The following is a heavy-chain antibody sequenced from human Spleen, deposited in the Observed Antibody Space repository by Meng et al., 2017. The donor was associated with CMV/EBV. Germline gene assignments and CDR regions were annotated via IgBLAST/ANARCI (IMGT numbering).Heavy chain of an antibody. D-gene: IGHD2-2*01. V-gene: IGHV4-34*01. CDR2: INHSGST. CDR3: ARGGVVVVPAASWFDP. Sequence: YGGSFSGYYWSWIRQPPGKGLEWIGEINHSGSTNYNPSLKSRVTISVDTSKNQFSLKLSSVTAADTAVYYCARGGVVVVPAASWFDPWGQGTLVTVSS. J-gene: IGHJ5*02. CDR1: GGSFSGYY.